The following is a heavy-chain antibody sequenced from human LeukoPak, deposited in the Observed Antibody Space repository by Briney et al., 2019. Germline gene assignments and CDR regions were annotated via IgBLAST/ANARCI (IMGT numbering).Heavy chain of an antibody. V-gene: IGHV3-53*01. Sequence: PGGSLRLSCAASGFTVSSNYMNWVRQAPGKGLEWVSVIYSGGSTYYADSVKGRFTISRDNSKTTLYLQMTSLRAEDPAVYYCAGTYYYDKGAFDIWGQGTMVTVSS. D-gene: IGHD3-22*01. CDR2: IYSGGST. J-gene: IGHJ3*02. CDR1: GFTVSSNY. CDR3: AGTYYYDKGAFDI.